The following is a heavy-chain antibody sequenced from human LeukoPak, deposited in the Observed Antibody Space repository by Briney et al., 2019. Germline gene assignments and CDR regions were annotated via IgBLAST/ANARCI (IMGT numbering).Heavy chain of an antibody. V-gene: IGHV4-34*01. D-gene: IGHD3-3*01. J-gene: IGHJ4*02. CDR1: GGSFSGYY. Sequence: SETLSLTCALYGGSFSGYYWSWIRQPPGKGLEWIGEINHSGSTNYNPSLKSRVTISVDTSKNQFSLKLSSVTAADTAVYYCARTHYDFWSGYYNYWGQGTLVTVSS. CDR2: INHSGST. CDR3: ARTHYDFWSGYYNY.